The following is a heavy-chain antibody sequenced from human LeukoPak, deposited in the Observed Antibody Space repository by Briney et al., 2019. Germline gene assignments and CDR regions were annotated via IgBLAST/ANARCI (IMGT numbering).Heavy chain of an antibody. CDR3: ARDPRGSPYYFDY. CDR1: GFTFSSYA. V-gene: IGHV3-30-3*01. Sequence: PGGSLRLSCAASGFTFSSYAMHWVRPAPGKGLEWVAVISYDGTNKNYADSVKGRFTISRDNSKNTVYLQMNSLRVEDAAVYYCARDPRGSPYYFDYWGQGTLVTVSS. D-gene: IGHD1-26*01. CDR2: ISYDGTNK. J-gene: IGHJ4*02.